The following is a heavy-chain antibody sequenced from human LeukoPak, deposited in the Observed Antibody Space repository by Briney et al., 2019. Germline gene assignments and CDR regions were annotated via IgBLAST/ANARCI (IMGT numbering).Heavy chain of an antibody. CDR1: GFTFSSYD. CDR3: ARGDSSGWSYFDY. V-gene: IGHV3-48*03. J-gene: IGHJ4*02. D-gene: IGHD6-19*01. CDR2: ISSSGSNI. Sequence: PGGSLRLSCAASGFTFSSYDMNWVRQAPGKGLELISHISSSGSNIYYADSVEGRFTISRDNAKNSLYLQLNSLRAEDTAVYYCARGDSSGWSYFDYWGQGTLVTVSS.